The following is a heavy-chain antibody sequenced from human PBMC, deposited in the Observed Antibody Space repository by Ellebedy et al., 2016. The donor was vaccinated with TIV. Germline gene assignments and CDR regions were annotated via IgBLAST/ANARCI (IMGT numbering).Heavy chain of an antibody. CDR1: GYTLTGYY. CDR3: LRDRQGRNYQPGDC. V-gene: IGHV1-2*02. CDR2: INPGSGAT. Sequence: AASVKVSCKASGYTLTGYYMHWVRQAPAQGLEWMGWINPGSGATDYAQRFQGRVTLTRDTSINTAYMELSRLTSDDTAVYYCLRDRQGRNYQPGDCWGQGTLVTVSS. J-gene: IGHJ4*02. D-gene: IGHD1-7*01.